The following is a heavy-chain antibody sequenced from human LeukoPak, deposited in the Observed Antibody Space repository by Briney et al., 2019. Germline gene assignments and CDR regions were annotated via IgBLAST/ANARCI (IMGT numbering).Heavy chain of an antibody. CDR3: TTAGSSSSWGWIADY. Sequence: GGSLRLSCAASGFTFSNAWMSWVRQAPGKGLEWVGRIKSKTDGGTTDYAAPVKGRFTISRDDSKNTLYLQMNSLKTGDTAVYYCTTAGSSSSWGWIADYWGQGTLVTVSS. V-gene: IGHV3-15*01. CDR2: IKSKTDGGTT. J-gene: IGHJ4*02. CDR1: GFTFSNAW. D-gene: IGHD6-6*01.